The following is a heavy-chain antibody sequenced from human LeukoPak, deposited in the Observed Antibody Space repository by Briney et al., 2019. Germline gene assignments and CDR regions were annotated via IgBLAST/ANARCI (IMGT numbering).Heavy chain of an antibody. CDR2: ISGSGGST. CDR3: AKDGFRLGSAF. V-gene: IGHV3-23*01. D-gene: IGHD3-16*01. Sequence: GGSQRLSCAASGFTFSSYAMSWVRQAPGKGLEWVSAISGSGGSTYYADSVKGRFTISRDNSKNTLYLQMNSLRAEDTAVYYCAKDGFRLGSAFWGQGTLVTVSS. CDR1: GFTFSSYA. J-gene: IGHJ4*02.